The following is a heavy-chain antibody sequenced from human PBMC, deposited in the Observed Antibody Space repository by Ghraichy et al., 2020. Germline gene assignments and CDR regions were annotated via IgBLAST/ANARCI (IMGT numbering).Heavy chain of an antibody. J-gene: IGHJ5*02. CDR3: ARSPYSSSWYGLSWFDP. CDR2: INHSGST. V-gene: IGHV4-34*01. Sequence: SETLSLTRAVYGGSFSGYYWSWIRQPPGKGLEWIGEINHSGSTNYNPSLKSRVTISVDTSKNQFSLKLSSVTAADTAVYYCARSPYSSSWYGLSWFDPWGQGTLVTVSS. CDR1: GGSFSGYY. D-gene: IGHD6-13*01.